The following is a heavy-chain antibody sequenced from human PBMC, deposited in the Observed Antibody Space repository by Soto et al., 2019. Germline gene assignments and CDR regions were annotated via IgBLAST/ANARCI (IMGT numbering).Heavy chain of an antibody. CDR1: GGSISSGGYY. V-gene: IGHV4-31*03. J-gene: IGHJ3*01. CDR2: IYYSGST. D-gene: IGHD3-22*01. Sequence: PSETLSLTCTVSGGSISSGGYYWSWIRQHPGKGLEWIGYIYYSGSTYYNPSLKSRVTISVDTSKNQFSLKLSSVTAADTAVYYCARVGYYDTTFPPWGQGTMVTVSS. CDR3: ARVGYYDTTFPP.